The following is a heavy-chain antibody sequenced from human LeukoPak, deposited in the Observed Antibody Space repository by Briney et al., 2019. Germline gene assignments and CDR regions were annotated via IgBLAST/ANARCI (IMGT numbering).Heavy chain of an antibody. CDR3: AKDSPVAGTSLEYFQH. D-gene: IGHD6-19*01. J-gene: IGHJ1*01. CDR1: GFTFSSDA. CDR2: ISGSGGST. Sequence: PGGSLRLSCAASGFTFSSDAMSWVRQAPGKGLEWVSAISGSGGSTYYADSVKGRFTISRDNSKNTLYLQMNSLRAEDTAVYYCAKDSPVAGTSLEYFQHWGQGTLVTVSS. V-gene: IGHV3-23*01.